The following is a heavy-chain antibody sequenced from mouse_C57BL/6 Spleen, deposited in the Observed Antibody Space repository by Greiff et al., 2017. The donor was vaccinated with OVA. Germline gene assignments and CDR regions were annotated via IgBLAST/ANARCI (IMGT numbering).Heavy chain of an antibody. V-gene: IGHV1-53*01. CDR2: INPSNGGT. D-gene: IGHD4-1*01. Sequence: QVQLQQPGTELVKPGASVKLSCKASGYTFTSYWMHWVKQRPGQGLEWIGNINPSNGGTNYNEKFKSKATLTLDKSSSTAYMQLSSLTSEDSAVYYCARLWLTGTRAMDYWGQGTSVTVSS. CDR1: GYTFTSYW. J-gene: IGHJ4*01. CDR3: ARLWLTGTRAMDY.